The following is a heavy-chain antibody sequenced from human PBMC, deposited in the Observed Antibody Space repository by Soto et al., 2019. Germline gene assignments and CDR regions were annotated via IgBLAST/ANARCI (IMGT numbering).Heavy chain of an antibody. CDR1: GFTFSSYD. CDR2: IGTAGDT. D-gene: IGHD2-2*01. CDR3: ARGSCRTGRIDY. J-gene: IGHJ4*02. V-gene: IGHV3-13*01. Sequence: EVQLVESGGGLVQPGGSLRLSCAASGFTFSSYDMHWVRQATGKGLEWVSAIGTAGDTYYPGSVKGRFTISRDNAKNSLYLQMNSLRAGDTAVYYCARGSCRTGRIDYWGQGTLVTVSS.